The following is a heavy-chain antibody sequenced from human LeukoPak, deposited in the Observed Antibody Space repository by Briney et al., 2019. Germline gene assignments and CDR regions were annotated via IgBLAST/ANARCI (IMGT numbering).Heavy chain of an antibody. CDR3: TTGNRYYDSSGYYPYYFDY. Sequence: GGSLRLSCAASGFTFRNGWMTWVRQAPGKGLEWVGRIKSRSDDGAIDYAAPVKGRFTISRDDSKNTLYLQMNSLKTEDTAVYYCTTGNRYYDSSGYYPYYFDYWGQGTLVTVSS. V-gene: IGHV3-15*01. D-gene: IGHD3-22*01. J-gene: IGHJ4*02. CDR1: GFTFRNGW. CDR2: IKSRSDDGAI.